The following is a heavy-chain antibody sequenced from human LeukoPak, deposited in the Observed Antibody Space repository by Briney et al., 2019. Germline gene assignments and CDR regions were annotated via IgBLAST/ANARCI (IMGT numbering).Heavy chain of an antibody. CDR2: ISYDGSNK. D-gene: IGHD3-10*01. J-gene: IGHJ6*02. Sequence: GESLKISCAASGFTFSSYAMHWVRQAPGKGLEWVAVISYDGSNKYYADSVKGRFTISRDNSKNTLYLQMNSLRAEDTAVYYCARFGELLYGMDVWGQGTTVTVSS. V-gene: IGHV3-30-3*01. CDR1: GFTFSSYA. CDR3: ARFGELLYGMDV.